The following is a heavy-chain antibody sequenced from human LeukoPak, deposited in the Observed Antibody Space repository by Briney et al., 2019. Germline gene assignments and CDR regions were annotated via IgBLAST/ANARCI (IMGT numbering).Heavy chain of an antibody. J-gene: IGHJ4*02. Sequence: SETLSLTCTVSGGSIRSSYYYWGWIRQPPGKGLEWIGSIYDSGSTYYNPSLKSRVTISVDTSKNQFSLKLNSVTAADTAVYYCARGSKMTAAAGHPENDYWGQGTLVTVSS. CDR1: GGSIRSSYYY. V-gene: IGHV4-39*01. D-gene: IGHD6-13*01. CDR3: ARGSKMTAAAGHPENDY. CDR2: IYDSGST.